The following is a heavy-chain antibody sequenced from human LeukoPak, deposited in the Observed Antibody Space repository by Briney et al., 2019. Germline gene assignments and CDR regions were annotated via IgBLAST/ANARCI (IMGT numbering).Heavy chain of an antibody. V-gene: IGHV3-7*01. CDR3: ARLPSKSRYGFKDYYYYYDMGG. Sequence: GGSLRLSCAAPGFTFSGSGLSWVRQALGKGLEWVANIKEDGSEEYYVDSVKGRFTISSDNAKTSVYLQMHGLRAEDTALSYCARLPSKSRYGFKDYYYYYDMGGWGKGTTVTVSS. CDR2: IKEDGSEE. CDR1: GFTFSGSG. D-gene: IGHD3-10*01. J-gene: IGHJ6*03.